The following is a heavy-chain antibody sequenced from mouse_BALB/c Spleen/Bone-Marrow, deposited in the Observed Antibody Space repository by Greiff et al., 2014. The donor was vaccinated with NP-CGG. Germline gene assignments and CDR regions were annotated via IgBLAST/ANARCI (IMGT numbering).Heavy chain of an antibody. Sequence: QVQLQQSGAELVKPGASVKMSCKASGYTFTSYWMHWVKQRPGQGLEWIGVIDPSDSYTSYNQKFKGKATLTVDTSSSTAYMQLNSLTSEDSAVYYCTRSRDYGNWFAYWGQGTLVTVSA. V-gene: IGHV1S127*01. J-gene: IGHJ3*01. CDR3: TRSRDYGNWFAY. CDR1: GYTFTSYW. D-gene: IGHD2-1*01. CDR2: IDPSDSYT.